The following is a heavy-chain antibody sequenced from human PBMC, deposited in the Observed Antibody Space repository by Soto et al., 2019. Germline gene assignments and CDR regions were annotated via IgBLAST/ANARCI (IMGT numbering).Heavy chain of an antibody. CDR1: GGTFSSYA. CDR3: ASSPSSPYDLTWFDP. CDR2: IIPIFGTA. V-gene: IGHV1-69*01. D-gene: IGHD3-3*01. J-gene: IGHJ5*02. Sequence: QVQLVQSGAEVKKPGSSVKVSCKASGGTFSSYAISWVRQAPGQGLEWMGAIIPIFGTANYAQKFQGRVTITADESTSTAYMELSSLRSEDTAVYYCASSPSSPYDLTWFDPWGQGTLVTVSS.